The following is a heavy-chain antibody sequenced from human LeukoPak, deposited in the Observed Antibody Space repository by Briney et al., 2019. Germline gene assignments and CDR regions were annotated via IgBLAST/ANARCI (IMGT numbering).Heavy chain of an antibody. CDR3: ATGETGSTLGGY. D-gene: IGHD1-1*01. J-gene: IGHJ4*02. CDR2: IYDNGNT. V-gene: IGHV4-59*03. Sequence: SETLSLTCTVSGGPLSAYYWTWIRQPPGKGLEWIGYIYDNGNTNYNPSLKSRVTISVGTSKNQFSLKLSSVTPADTAVYYCATGETGSTLGGYWGQGTLVTVSS. CDR1: GGPLSAYY.